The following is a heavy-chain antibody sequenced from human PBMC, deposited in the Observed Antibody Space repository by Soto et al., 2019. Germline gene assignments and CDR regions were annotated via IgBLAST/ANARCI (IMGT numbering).Heavy chain of an antibody. CDR3: ARDRAAGINGWFDP. Sequence: PRGSLRLSCAASGFTFSSYAMHWVRQAPGKGLEWAAVISYDGSNKYYADSVKGRFTISRDNSKNTLYLQMNSLRAEDTAVYYCARDRAAGINGWFDPWGQGTLVTVSS. J-gene: IGHJ5*02. CDR2: ISYDGSNK. D-gene: IGHD6-13*01. CDR1: GFTFSSYA. V-gene: IGHV3-30-3*01.